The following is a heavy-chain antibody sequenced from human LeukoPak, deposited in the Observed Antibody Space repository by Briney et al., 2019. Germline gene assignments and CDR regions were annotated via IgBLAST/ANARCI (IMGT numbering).Heavy chain of an antibody. V-gene: IGHV3-23*01. J-gene: IGHJ4*02. CDR3: AKDLGSGSYYAAFDY. CDR2: ISASGGST. D-gene: IGHD3-10*01. Sequence: GGSLRLSCAASGFTFSSYAMTWVRQAPGKGLEWVSSISASGGSTYYADSVKGRFTISRDNFNNTLYLQMNSLRADDTAVYFCAKDLGSGSYYAAFDYWGQGTLVTVSS. CDR1: GFTFSSYA.